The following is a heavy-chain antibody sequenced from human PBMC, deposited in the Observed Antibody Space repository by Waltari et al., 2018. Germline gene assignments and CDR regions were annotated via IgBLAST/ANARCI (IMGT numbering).Heavy chain of an antibody. V-gene: IGHV3-23*01. D-gene: IGHD3-10*01. CDR1: GFPFSNYA. Sequence: EVQLLESGGGLVQPGGSLRLSCASSGFPFSNYAMCWVRQAPGKGLEWVSAISGSGDNTFYVDSVKGRFTSSRDNSKNTLYLQMNSLRAEDTAVYYCAKHLTLVRGIGPYFDYWGQGTLVTVSS. CDR3: AKHLTLVRGIGPYFDY. CDR2: ISGSGDNT. J-gene: IGHJ4*02.